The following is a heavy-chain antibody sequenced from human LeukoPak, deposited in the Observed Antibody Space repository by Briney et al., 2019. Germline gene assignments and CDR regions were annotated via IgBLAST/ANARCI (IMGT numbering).Heavy chain of an antibody. CDR1: GGSISSYY. D-gene: IGHD6-13*01. J-gene: IGHJ4*02. CDR2: IYTSGST. Sequence: PSETLSLTCTVSGGSISSYYWSWIRQPAGKGLEWIGRIYTSGSTNYNPSLKSRVTMSVDTSKNQFSLKLSSVTAADTAVYYCARGGIAAAGYYLDYWGQGTLVTVSS. CDR3: ARGGIAAAGYYLDY. V-gene: IGHV4-4*07.